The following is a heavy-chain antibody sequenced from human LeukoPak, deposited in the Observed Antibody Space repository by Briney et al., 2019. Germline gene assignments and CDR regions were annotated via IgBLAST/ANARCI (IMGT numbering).Heavy chain of an antibody. J-gene: IGHJ4*02. CDR1: GFTFSNYG. CDR2: INYDGSNK. V-gene: IGHV3-33*01. CDR3: ARALSTGGRIDY. D-gene: IGHD2-8*02. Sequence: GGSLRLSCAASGFTFSNYGMHWVRQAPGKGLEWVAVINYDGSNKYYADSVKGRFTIARDNSKNTLYLQMNSLRVEDTAAYYCARALSTGGRIDYWGQGTLVTVSS.